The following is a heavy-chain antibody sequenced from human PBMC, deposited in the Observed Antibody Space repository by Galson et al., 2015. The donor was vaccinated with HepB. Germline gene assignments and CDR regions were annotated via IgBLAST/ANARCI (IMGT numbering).Heavy chain of an antibody. CDR2: ISYDGSSK. Sequence: SLRLSCAASGFTFGKYAMNWVRQAPGKGLEWVAVISYDGSSKYYADPVKGRFTISRDNSKNTLYLQMNSLRAEDTAVYYCAKEKRAVAGGFDYWGQGTLVTVSS. CDR3: AKEKRAVAGGFDY. D-gene: IGHD6-19*01. J-gene: IGHJ4*02. V-gene: IGHV3-30*18. CDR1: GFTFGKYA.